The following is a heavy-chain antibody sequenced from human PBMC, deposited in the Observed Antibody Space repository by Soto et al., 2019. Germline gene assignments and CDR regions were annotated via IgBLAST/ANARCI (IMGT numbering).Heavy chain of an antibody. CDR1: GGTFSSYS. CDR3: ARGGQHRKASYNYEMDV. CDR2: SIPIFRTA. D-gene: IGHD6-13*01. J-gene: IGHJ6*01. V-gene: IGHV1-69*01. Sequence: QVQLVQSGAEVKKPGSSVKVSCKASGGTFSSYSISWVRQAPGQGLEWMGGSIPIFRTANYAQKFQGRVTITADESTSRVYMELSSLRSEDTAVYYCARGGQHRKASYNYEMDVWGQGTTVSVSS.